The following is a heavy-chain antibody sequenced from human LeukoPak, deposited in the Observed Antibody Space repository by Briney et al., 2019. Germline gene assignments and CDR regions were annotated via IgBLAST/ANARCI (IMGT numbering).Heavy chain of an antibody. J-gene: IGHJ4*02. Sequence: AGGSLRLSCSASGFTFSSYAMHWVRQAPGKGLEWVGRIKSKTDGGTTDYAAPVKGRFTISRDDSKNTLYLQMNSLKTEDTAVYYCTTDQGGATDFDYWGQGTLVTVSS. V-gene: IGHV3-15*01. CDR2: IKSKTDGGTT. CDR1: GFTFSSYA. D-gene: IGHD1-26*01. CDR3: TTDQGGATDFDY.